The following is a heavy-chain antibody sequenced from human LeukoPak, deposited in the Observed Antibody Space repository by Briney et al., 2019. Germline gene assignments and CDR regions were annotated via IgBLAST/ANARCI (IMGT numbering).Heavy chain of an antibody. D-gene: IGHD3-10*01. J-gene: IGHJ4*02. CDR2: ISGTAAAT. CDR3: AKRGPGSPQSGKYYFDY. CDR1: GFTFSTYG. Sequence: GGSLRLSCAASGFTFSTYGMTWVRQAPGKGLEWVSGISGTAAATFYGDSVKGRFTISRDNSKKTVYLQMNSLRAEDTAVYYCAKRGPGSPQSGKYYFDYWGQGTLVTVSS. V-gene: IGHV3-23*01.